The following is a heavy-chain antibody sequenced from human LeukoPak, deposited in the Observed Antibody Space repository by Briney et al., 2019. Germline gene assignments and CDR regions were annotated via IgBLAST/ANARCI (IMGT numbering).Heavy chain of an antibody. Sequence: SETLSLTCTVSGGSVSSGDYYWSWIRQLPGKGLEWVGYIYYSGSTYYNPSLKSRLTISVDTSKNQFSLKLNSVTATDTAVYYCARHYGPWGQGTLVTVSS. CDR3: ARHYGP. V-gene: IGHV4-30-4*08. CDR1: GGSVSSGDYY. CDR2: IYYSGST. D-gene: IGHD3-16*01. J-gene: IGHJ4*02.